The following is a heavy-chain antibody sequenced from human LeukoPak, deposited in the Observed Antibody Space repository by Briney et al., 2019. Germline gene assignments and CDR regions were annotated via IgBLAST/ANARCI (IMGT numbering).Heavy chain of an antibody. Sequence: GGSLRLSCAASGFTFSSYGMHWVRQAPGKGLEWVAFIRYDGSNKYYADSAKGRFTISRDNSKNTLYLQMNSLRAEDTAVYYCANHISEWWQWPNGGYFDYWGQGTLVTVSS. D-gene: IGHD3-3*01. CDR2: IRYDGSNK. CDR1: GFTFSSYG. J-gene: IGHJ4*02. CDR3: ANHISEWWQWPNGGYFDY. V-gene: IGHV3-30*02.